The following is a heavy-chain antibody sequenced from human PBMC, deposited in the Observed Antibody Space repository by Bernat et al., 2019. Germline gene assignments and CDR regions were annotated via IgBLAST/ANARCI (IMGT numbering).Heavy chain of an antibody. CDR3: AKGIAARYYYYGMDV. J-gene: IGHJ6*02. CDR2: ISYDGSNK. V-gene: IGHV3-30*18. D-gene: IGHD6-6*01. Sequence: VQLLESGGGLVQPGGSLRLSCAASGFTFSSYAMSWVRQAPGKGLEWVAVISYDGSNKYCADSVKGRFTISRDNSKNTLYLQMNSLRAEDTAVYYCAKGIAARYYYYGMDVWGQGTTVTVSS. CDR1: GFTFSSYA.